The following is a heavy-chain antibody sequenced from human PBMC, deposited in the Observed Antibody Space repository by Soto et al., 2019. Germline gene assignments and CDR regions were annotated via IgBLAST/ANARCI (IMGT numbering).Heavy chain of an antibody. D-gene: IGHD3-22*01. CDR3: AVGRHKTSGSNTWFDP. V-gene: IGHV3-23*01. Sequence: GGSLRLSCAASGVTFSSYAMNWVRQARGKGLEWVSTSSDTGGGTFYAGSVKGRFTISRDNSKNTLYLQMHRLRADDSAIYFCAVGRHKTSGSNTWFDPWGRGTQVTVSS. CDR1: GVTFSSYA. J-gene: IGHJ5*02. CDR2: SSDTGGGT.